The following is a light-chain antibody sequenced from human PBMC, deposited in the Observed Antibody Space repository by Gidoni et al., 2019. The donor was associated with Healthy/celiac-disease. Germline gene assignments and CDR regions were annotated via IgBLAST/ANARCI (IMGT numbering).Light chain of an antibody. V-gene: IGLV3-1*01. CDR1: QLGDKY. CDR2: QDS. CDR3: QSWDSSTVV. J-gene: IGLJ2*01. Sequence: SYALTQPPSVSVSPGQTASITCSGDQLGDKYACWYQQKPGQSPVLVIYQDSKRPSGIPERFSGSNSGKTATLTISGTQAMDEADYYCQSWDSSTVVFGGGTKLTV.